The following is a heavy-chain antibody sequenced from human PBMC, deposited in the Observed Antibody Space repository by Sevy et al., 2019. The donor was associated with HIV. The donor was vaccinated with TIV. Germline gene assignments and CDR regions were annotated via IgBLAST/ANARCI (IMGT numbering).Heavy chain of an antibody. CDR1: GGSISSSSYY. V-gene: IGHV4-39*01. CDR3: ARRGYFDASNAFDI. D-gene: IGHD3-9*01. Sequence: SETLSLTCTVSGGSISSSSYYWGWIRQPPGKGLEWIGSIYYSGSTYYNPSLKSRVTISVDTSKNQFSLKLSSVTAADTAVYYCARRGYFDASNAFDIRGQGTMVTVSS. CDR2: IYYSGST. J-gene: IGHJ3*02.